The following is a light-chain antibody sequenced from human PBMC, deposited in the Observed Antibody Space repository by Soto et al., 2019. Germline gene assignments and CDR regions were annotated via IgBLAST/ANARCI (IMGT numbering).Light chain of an antibody. CDR2: DAS. J-gene: IGKJ1*01. Sequence: DIQMTQAPSTLSTSVGDSVTIICRASQSIASWLAWYQQKPGGAPELLIYDASTLKSGVPTRFSGSGSVTEFTLTISDLQPDDFATYYCQEYNTYEFGQGTKVDI. CDR3: QEYNTYE. CDR1: QSIASW. V-gene: IGKV1-5*02.